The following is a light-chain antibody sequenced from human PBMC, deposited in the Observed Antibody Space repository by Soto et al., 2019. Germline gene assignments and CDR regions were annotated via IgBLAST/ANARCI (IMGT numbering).Light chain of an antibody. CDR2: GNT. CDR3: QSYDSSLSGYV. Sequence: QSVLTQPPSVSVAPGQRITSSCTGSSSNIGAGYPVHWYQQLPGTAPKLLIFGNTIRPSGVPDRFSGSRSGLAITGLQAEDEADYYCQSYDSSLSGYVFGTGTKVTVL. V-gene: IGLV1-40*01. CDR1: SSNIGAGYP. J-gene: IGLJ1*01.